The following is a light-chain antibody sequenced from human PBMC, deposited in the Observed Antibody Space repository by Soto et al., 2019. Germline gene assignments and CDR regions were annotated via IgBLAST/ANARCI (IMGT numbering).Light chain of an antibody. CDR3: QLYGSSPWT. Sequence: EIVLTQSPGTLSLSPGERATLSCRASQSVSSSYLACYQQKPGQAPRPPIYGASSRAIGIPDRFSGSGSGTAFTLTISRLEPEDFAVYYCQLYGSSPWTFGHGTKVEI. V-gene: IGKV3-20*01. J-gene: IGKJ1*01. CDR2: GAS. CDR1: QSVSSSY.